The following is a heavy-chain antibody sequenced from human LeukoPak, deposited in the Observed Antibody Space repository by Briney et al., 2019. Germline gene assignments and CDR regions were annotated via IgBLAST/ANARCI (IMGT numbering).Heavy chain of an antibody. CDR1: GFTFSSYA. J-gene: IGHJ4*02. V-gene: IGHV3-30-3*01. CDR3: ARSMFDY. CDR2: ISYDGSNK. Sequence: GGSLRLSCAGSGFTFSSYAMHWVRQAPGKGLEWVAVISYDGSNKYYADSVKGRFTISRDNSKNTLYLQMNSLRAEDTAVYYCARSMFDYWGQGTLVTVSS.